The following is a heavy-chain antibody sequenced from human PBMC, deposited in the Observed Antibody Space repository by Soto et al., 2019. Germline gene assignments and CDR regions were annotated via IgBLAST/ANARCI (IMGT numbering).Heavy chain of an antibody. D-gene: IGHD3-22*01. CDR3: AKSYYYDSSGYYYFDY. CDR2: ISYDGSNK. J-gene: IGHJ4*02. Sequence: GGSLRLSXAASGFTFSSYGMHWVRQAPGKGLEWVAVISYDGSNKYYADSVKGRFTISRDNSKNTLYLQMNSLRAEDTAVYYCAKSYYYDSSGYYYFDYWGQGTLVTVSS. V-gene: IGHV3-30*18. CDR1: GFTFSSYG.